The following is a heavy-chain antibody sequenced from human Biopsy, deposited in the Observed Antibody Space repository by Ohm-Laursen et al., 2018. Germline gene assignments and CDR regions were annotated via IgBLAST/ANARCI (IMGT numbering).Heavy chain of an antibody. Sequence: SLRLSCSASGFTFNSHEMNWVRQAPGKGLEWISYITGSSSTIYYADSVKGRFTISRDNAKNSLYLQMNSLRAEDTAVYYCTRLAYYYYYGVDVWGQGTKVTVSS. J-gene: IGHJ6*02. CDR3: TRLAYYYYYGVDV. CDR1: GFTFNSHE. CDR2: ITGSSSTI. V-gene: IGHV3-48*03. D-gene: IGHD2-21*01.